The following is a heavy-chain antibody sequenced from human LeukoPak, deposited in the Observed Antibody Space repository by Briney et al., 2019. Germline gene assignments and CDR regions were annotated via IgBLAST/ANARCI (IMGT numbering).Heavy chain of an antibody. V-gene: IGHV4-38-2*02. CDR3: ARGDYHDSSGYPLNFDY. CDR2: IYHSGST. D-gene: IGHD3-22*01. J-gene: IGHJ4*02. Sequence: SSETLSLTCTVSGYSISSGYYWGWIRQPPGKGLEWIGSIYHSGSTYYNPSLKSRVTISVDTSKNQFSLKLSSVTAADTAVYYCARGDYHDSSGYPLNFDYWGQGTLVTVSS. CDR1: GYSISSGYY.